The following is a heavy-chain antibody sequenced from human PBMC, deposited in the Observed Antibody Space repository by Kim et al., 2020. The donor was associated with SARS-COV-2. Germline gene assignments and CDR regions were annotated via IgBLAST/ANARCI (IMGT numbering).Heavy chain of an antibody. Sequence: GGSLRLSCAASGFTFSSYGMHWVRQAPGKGLEWVAVIWYDGSNKYYADSVKGRFTISRDNSKNTLYLQMNSLRAEDTAVYYCARDLKPSSGWWYYYYGMDVWGQGTTVTVSS. V-gene: IGHV3-33*01. CDR3: ARDLKPSSGWWYYYYGMDV. D-gene: IGHD6-19*01. J-gene: IGHJ6*02. CDR2: IWYDGSNK. CDR1: GFTFSSYG.